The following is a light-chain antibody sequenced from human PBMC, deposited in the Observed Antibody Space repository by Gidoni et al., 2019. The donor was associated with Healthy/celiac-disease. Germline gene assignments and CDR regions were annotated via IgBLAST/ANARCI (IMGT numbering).Light chain of an antibody. V-gene: IGKV3-15*01. CDR1: QSVSSN. CDR3: QQYNNWPRS. Sequence: EIVMTQPPATLSVSPGERATLSCRASQSVSSNLAWYQQKPGQAPRLLIYGASTRATGIPARFSGSGSGTEFTLTIRSLQSEDFAVYYCQQYNNWPRSFGQXTKVEIK. J-gene: IGKJ1*01. CDR2: GAS.